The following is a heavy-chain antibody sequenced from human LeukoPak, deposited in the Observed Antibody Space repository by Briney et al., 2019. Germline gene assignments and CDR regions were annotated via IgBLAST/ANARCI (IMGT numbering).Heavy chain of an antibody. Sequence: SETLSLTCTVSGGSISSYYWSWIRQPPGKGLEWIRYIYYSGSTNYNPSLKSRVTISVDTSKNQFSLKLSSVTAADTAVYYCARHPRYGSGSYPDYWGQGTLVTVSS. J-gene: IGHJ4*02. CDR1: GGSISSYY. D-gene: IGHD3-10*01. V-gene: IGHV4-59*08. CDR2: IYYSGST. CDR3: ARHPRYGSGSYPDY.